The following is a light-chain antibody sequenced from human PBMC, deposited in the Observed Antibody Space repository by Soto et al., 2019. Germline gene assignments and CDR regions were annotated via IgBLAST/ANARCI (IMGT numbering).Light chain of an antibody. CDR3: SSYTSSSTGV. CDR2: DVS. V-gene: IGLV2-14*01. CDR1: SSDVGAYNY. Sequence: QSALTQPASVSGSPGQSITISCTGTSSDVGAYNYVSWYQQHPGKPPKLMIYDVSNRPSGVANRFSGSKSRNTASLTISGLQAADEADYYCSSYTSSSTGVFGGGTKLTVL. J-gene: IGLJ2*01.